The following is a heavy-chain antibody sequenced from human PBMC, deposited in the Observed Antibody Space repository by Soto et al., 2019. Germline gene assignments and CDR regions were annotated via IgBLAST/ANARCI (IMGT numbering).Heavy chain of an antibody. D-gene: IGHD3-22*01. J-gene: IGHJ4*02. CDR1: GGSISSSDFF. Sequence: SETLSLTCTVSGGSISSSDFFWGWIRQPPGKGLEWIGSVYYSVSTYYNPSLQSRVIISVDTSNNHLSLRLSSVTAADTAIYYCARPRDTSGYYSVWGQGALVTVSS. V-gene: IGHV4-39*02. CDR2: VYYSVST. CDR3: ARPRDTSGYYSV.